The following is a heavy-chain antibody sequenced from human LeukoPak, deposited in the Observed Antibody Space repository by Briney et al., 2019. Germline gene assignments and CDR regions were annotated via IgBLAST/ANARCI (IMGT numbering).Heavy chain of an antibody. D-gene: IGHD6-13*01. CDR1: GFTFSSYS. CDR3: AREGIAAAPGGMDV. V-gene: IGHV3-21*01. CDR2: ISSSSSYI. Sequence: GGSLRLSCAASGFTFSSYSMNWVRQAPGKGLEWVSSISSSSSYIYYADSVKGRFTISGDNAKNSLYLQMNSLRAEDTAVYYCAREGIAAAPGGMDVWGQGTTVTVSS. J-gene: IGHJ6*02.